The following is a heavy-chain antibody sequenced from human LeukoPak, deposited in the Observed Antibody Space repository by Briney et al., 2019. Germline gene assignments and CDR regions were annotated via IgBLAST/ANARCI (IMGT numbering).Heavy chain of an antibody. J-gene: IGHJ4*02. D-gene: IGHD5-18*01. CDR1: GGSFSGYY. CDR3: ARGPRGYSYGPFDY. V-gene: IGHV4-34*01. Sequence: SETLSLTCAVYGGSFSGYYWSWIRQPPGKGLEWIGEINHSGSTNYNPSLKSRVTISVDTSKNQFSLKLSSMTAADTAVYYCARGPRGYSYGPFDYWGQGTLVTVSS. CDR2: INHSGST.